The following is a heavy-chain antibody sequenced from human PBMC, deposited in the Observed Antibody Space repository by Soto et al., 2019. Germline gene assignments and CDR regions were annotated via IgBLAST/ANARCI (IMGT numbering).Heavy chain of an antibody. CDR2: ISGSGGST. D-gene: IGHD6-6*01. CDR3: AKDESGGIAARSAVAAFDI. CDR1: GLPISNAW. Sequence: PGGSLRLSCAASGLPISNAWMNWVRQAPGKGLEWVSAISGSGGSTYYADSVKGRFTISRDNSKNTLYLQMNSLRAEDTAVYYCAKDESGGIAARSAVAAFDIWGQGTMVTVSS. V-gene: IGHV3-23*01. J-gene: IGHJ3*02.